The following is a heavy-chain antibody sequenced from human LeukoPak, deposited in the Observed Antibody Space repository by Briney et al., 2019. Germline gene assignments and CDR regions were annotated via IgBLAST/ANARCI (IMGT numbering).Heavy chain of an antibody. CDR2: INAGNGNT. J-gene: IGHJ4*02. CDR3: AREYYDYVWGSCRYWYYFDY. CDR1: GYTFTSYA. D-gene: IGHD3-16*02. V-gene: IGHV1-3*01. Sequence: ASVKVSCKASGYTFTSYAMHWVRQAPGQRLEWMGWINAGNGNTKYSQKFQGRVTITRDTSATTAYMELSSLRSEDTAVYYCAREYYDYVWGSCRYWYYFDYWGQGTLVTVSS.